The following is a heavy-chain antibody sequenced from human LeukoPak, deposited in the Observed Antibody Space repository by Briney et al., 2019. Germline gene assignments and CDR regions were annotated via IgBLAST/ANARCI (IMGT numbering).Heavy chain of an antibody. D-gene: IGHD3-10*01. CDR3: ARGYGSGSYYDY. J-gene: IGHJ4*02. CDR2: ISGSGSTI. V-gene: IGHV3-48*03. Sequence: GGSLRLSCAASGFTFSSYEMNWVRQAPGKGLEWVSYISGSGSTIYYADSVKGRFTISRDNAKNSLYLQMNSLRAEDTALYHCARGYGSGSYYDYWGQGTLVTVSS. CDR1: GFTFSSYE.